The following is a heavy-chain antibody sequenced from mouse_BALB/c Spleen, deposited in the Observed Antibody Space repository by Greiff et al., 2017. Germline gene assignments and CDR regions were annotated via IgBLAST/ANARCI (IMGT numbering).Heavy chain of an antibody. Sequence: DFHFLESVPCLLKPSQSLSLTCSVTGYSITIGYYWNWIRQFPGNKLEWMGYISYDGSNNYNPSLKNRISITRDTSKNQFFLKLNSVTTEDTATYYCARDRGRYYAMDYWGQGTSVNVSS. D-gene: IGHD3-1*01. J-gene: IGHJ4*01. CDR1: GYSITIGYY. V-gene: IGHV3-6*02. CDR2: ISYDGSN. CDR3: ARDRGRYYAMDY.